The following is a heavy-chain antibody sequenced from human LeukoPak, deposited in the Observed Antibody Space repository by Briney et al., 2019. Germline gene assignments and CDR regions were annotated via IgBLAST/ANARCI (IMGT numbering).Heavy chain of an antibody. CDR1: GGSISTSSYY. J-gene: IGHJ1*01. Sequence: PSETLSLTCTVSGGSISTSSYYWGWVRQPRGKGLEWIGNIFYSGSTYYSPSLKSRVTMSVDTSKNQFSLKLSSVTAADTAVYYCARATGSGSYRYFQHWGQGTLVTVSS. CDR2: IFYSGST. CDR3: ARATGSGSYRYFQH. V-gene: IGHV4-39*07. D-gene: IGHD3-10*01.